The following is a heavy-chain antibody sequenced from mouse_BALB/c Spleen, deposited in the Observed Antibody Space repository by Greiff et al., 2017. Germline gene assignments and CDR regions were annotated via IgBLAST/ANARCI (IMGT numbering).Heavy chain of an antibody. CDR3: ATYDYDWVFAY. CDR1: GFSLTSYG. J-gene: IGHJ3*01. D-gene: IGHD2-4*01. V-gene: IGHV2-9*02. Sequence: VKLKQSGPGLVAPSQSLSITCTVSGFSLTSYGVHWVRQPPGKGLEWLGVIWAGGSTNYNSALMSRLSISKDNSKSQVFLKMNSLQTDDTAMYYCATYDYDWVFAYWGQGTLVTVSA. CDR2: IWAGGST.